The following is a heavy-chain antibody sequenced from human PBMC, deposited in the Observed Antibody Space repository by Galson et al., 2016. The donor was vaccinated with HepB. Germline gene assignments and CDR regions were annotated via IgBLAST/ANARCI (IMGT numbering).Heavy chain of an antibody. CDR1: GFTFSSYS. CDR2: ISGRGDRT. J-gene: IGHJ4*02. CDR3: TKDGLKSYAQL. V-gene: IGHV3-23*01. D-gene: IGHD1-26*01. Sequence: SLRLSCAASGFTFSSYSMSWVRQAPGKGLEWVSAISGRGDRTYYTDSVKGRFTISRDNSKNTLYLQMSSLRAEDTAVYYCTKDGLKSYAQLWGQGTLVTVSS.